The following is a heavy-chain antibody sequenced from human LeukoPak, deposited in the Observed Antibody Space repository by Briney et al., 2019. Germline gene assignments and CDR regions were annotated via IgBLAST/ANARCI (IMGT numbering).Heavy chain of an antibody. CDR1: GGSFSGYY. D-gene: IGHD3-16*02. J-gene: IGHJ4*02. Sequence: SETLSLTCAVYGGSFSGYYWSWIRQPPGKGLEWIGEINHRGSTNYNPSLKSRVTISIDTTKNQFSLKLTSVTAADTAVYYCARLLGPLDYVWGSSRSKWGQGTLVTVSS. CDR2: INHRGST. CDR3: ARLLGPLDYVWGSSRSK. V-gene: IGHV4-34*01.